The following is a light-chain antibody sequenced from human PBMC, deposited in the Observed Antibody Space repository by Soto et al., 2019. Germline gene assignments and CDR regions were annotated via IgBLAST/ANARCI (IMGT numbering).Light chain of an antibody. Sequence: DIQMTQSPSSLSAFVGDRVTITCRASQGISNFLAWYQQKPGKVPKLLIYAASTLQSGVPSRFSGSGYGTEFTLTINSLQPEDFATYYCQQSYSAPRTFGQGTKVDIK. CDR1: QGISNF. CDR3: QQSYSAPRT. CDR2: AAS. J-gene: IGKJ1*01. V-gene: IGKV1-27*01.